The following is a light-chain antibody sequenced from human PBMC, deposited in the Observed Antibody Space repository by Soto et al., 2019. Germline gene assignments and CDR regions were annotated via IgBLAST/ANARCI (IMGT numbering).Light chain of an antibody. J-gene: IGKJ1*01. V-gene: IGKV1-5*02. CDR1: QSVSTR. CDR3: QQYSVYWT. CDR2: DAS. Sequence: DIQMTQSPSSLSASVGDRVTIMFRASQSVSTRLAWYQQKPGKAPKVLIYDASSWAGGVTPRFTGSGSGTEFTLTINSLQPDDFATYYCQQYSVYWTFGQGTKV.